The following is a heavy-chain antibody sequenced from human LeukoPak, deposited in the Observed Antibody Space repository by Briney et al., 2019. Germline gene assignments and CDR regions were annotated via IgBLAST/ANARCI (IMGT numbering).Heavy chain of an antibody. V-gene: IGHV1-8*01. J-gene: IGHJ4*02. CDR2: MNPNSGNT. CDR1: GYTFTSYD. D-gene: IGHD4-17*01. Sequence: GASVKVSCKASGYTFTSYDINWVRQATGQGLEWMGWMNPNSGNTGYAQKFQGRVTMTRNTSISTAYMELSRLRSDDTAVYYCARGYGDPYQIDYWGQGTLVTVSS. CDR3: ARGYGDPYQIDY.